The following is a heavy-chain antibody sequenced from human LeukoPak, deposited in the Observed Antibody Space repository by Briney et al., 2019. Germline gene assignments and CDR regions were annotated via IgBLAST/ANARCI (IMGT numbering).Heavy chain of an antibody. D-gene: IGHD3-22*01. CDR2: IYSGGST. Sequence: GGSLRLSCAASGFTFSSYAMHWVRQAPGKGLEWVSVIYSGGSTYYADSVKGRFTISRDNSKNTLYLQMNNLRAEDTAVYYCVRGQITMTVWGQGTLVTVSS. V-gene: IGHV3-53*01. CDR3: VRGQITMTV. CDR1: GFTFSSYA. J-gene: IGHJ4*02.